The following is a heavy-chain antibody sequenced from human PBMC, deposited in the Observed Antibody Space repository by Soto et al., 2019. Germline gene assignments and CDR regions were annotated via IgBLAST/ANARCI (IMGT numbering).Heavy chain of an antibody. J-gene: IGHJ6*03. V-gene: IGHV3-20*01. D-gene: IGHD2-15*01. Sequence: EVQVVESGGTVVRPGGSLRLSCEASGFTFADYGLSWVSQVPGSGLAWVSSSNWKGDGARYGDSVKGRFSISRDNAKNSLYRQMNSLRAEDTALYHCARCSGDSCNSPYDYLDVWVKGTTVTVSS. CDR3: ARCSGDSCNSPYDYLDV. CDR1: GFTFADYG. CDR2: SNWKGDGA.